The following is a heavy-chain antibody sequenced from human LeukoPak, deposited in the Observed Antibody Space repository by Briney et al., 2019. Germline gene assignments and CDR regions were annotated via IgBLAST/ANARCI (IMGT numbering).Heavy chain of an antibody. Sequence: ASVKVSCMASGYTFTSYGISWVRQAPGQGLEWMGWISAYNGNTNYAQKLQGRVTMTTDTSTSTAYMELRSLRSDDTAVYYCARSRAQLWYFDYWGQGNLVTVSS. CDR1: GYTFTSYG. D-gene: IGHD5-18*01. CDR2: ISAYNGNT. J-gene: IGHJ4*02. V-gene: IGHV1-18*01. CDR3: ARSRAQLWYFDY.